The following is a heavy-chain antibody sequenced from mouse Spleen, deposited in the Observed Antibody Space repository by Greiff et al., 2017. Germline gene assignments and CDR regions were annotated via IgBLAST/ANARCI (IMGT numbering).Heavy chain of an antibody. CDR1: GFNINDYY. Sequence: VPLQESGAELVKPGASVKLSCTASGFNINDYYMHWVKQRTEQGLEWIGRIDPEDGETKYAPTFQGQATITAETSSNTAYLQISSLTSEDTAVYDWARGEYSYYSEDEGDTMDDWGQGTSVTVSS. V-gene: IGHV14-2*01. D-gene: IGHD2-12*01. CDR3: ARGEYSYYSEDEGDTMDD. J-gene: IGHJ4*01. CDR2: IDPEDGET.